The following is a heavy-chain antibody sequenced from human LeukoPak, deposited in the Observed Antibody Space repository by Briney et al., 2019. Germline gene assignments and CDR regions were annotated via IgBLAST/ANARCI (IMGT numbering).Heavy chain of an antibody. Sequence: GGSLRLSCAASGFTFSNYWMTWVRQALGKGLEWVANINKDGSEKNYVDSVKGRFTISRDNAKNSLYLQINSLRADDTAVYYCARYQVAIDYWGQGTLVTVSA. D-gene: IGHD2-2*01. V-gene: IGHV3-7*03. J-gene: IGHJ4*02. CDR1: GFTFSNYW. CDR2: INKDGSEK. CDR3: ARYQVAIDY.